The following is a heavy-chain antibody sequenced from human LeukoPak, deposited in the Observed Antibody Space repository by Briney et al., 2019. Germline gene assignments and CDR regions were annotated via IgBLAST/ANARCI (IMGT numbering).Heavy chain of an antibody. J-gene: IGHJ4*02. V-gene: IGHV3-48*04. CDR1: GFTFSIYA. D-gene: IGHD4-23*01. Sequence: GGSLRLSCAASGFTFSIYAMSWVRQAPGKGLEWVSYISSSSSTIYYADSVKGRFTISRDNAKNSLYLQMNSLRAEDTAVYYCARGERPSYGGNSVGLFDYWGQGTLVTVSS. CDR2: ISSSSSTI. CDR3: ARGERPSYGGNSVGLFDY.